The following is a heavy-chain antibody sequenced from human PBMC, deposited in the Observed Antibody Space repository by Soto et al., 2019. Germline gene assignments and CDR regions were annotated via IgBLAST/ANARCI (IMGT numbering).Heavy chain of an antibody. D-gene: IGHD6-13*01. CDR2: INPGGTTT. Sequence: ASVKVSCKASGYSFTSHYMHWVRQAPGQGLEWMGTINPGGTTTSYAQKFQGRVTMTRDTSTSTVYMELSSLTSEDTAVYYCARDTSWQELVWWFDPCGQGTLVTVSS. J-gene: IGHJ5*02. CDR3: ARDTSWQELVWWFDP. CDR1: GYSFTSHY. V-gene: IGHV1-46*03.